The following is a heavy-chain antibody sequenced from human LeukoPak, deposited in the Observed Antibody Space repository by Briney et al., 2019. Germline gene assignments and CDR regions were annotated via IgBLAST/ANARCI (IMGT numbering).Heavy chain of an antibody. J-gene: IGHJ5*02. CDR3: ARDPMIGRNPLNWFDP. CDR1: GGTFSSYA. V-gene: IGHV1-69*05. CDR2: IIPIFGTA. D-gene: IGHD3-22*01. Sequence: AASVKVSCKGSGGTFSSYAISWVRQAPGQGLEWMGGIIPIFGTANYAQKFQGRVTITTDESTSTAYMELSSLRSEDTAVYYCARDPMIGRNPLNWFDPWGQGTLVTVSS.